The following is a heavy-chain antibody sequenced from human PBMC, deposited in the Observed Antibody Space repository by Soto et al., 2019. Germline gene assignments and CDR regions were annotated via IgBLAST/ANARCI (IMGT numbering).Heavy chain of an antibody. CDR2: ISGSGGST. J-gene: IGHJ4*02. D-gene: IGHD3-22*01. CDR3: AKDSISSDGGYYLYYFDS. CDR1: GFTFSRYA. V-gene: IGHV3-23*01. Sequence: GGSLRLSCAASGFTFSRYAVSWVRQAPGEGREWVSAISGSGGSTYFRDTVRGRFTISRDNSKNTLYLQMDSLRAEDTAVYYCAKDSISSDGGYYLYYFDSWGQGTLVTVSS.